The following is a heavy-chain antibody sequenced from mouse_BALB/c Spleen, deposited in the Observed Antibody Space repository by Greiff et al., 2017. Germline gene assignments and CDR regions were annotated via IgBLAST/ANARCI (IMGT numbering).Heavy chain of an antibody. Sequence: VKLLESGAELARPGASVKLSCKASGYTFTSYWMQWVKQRPGQGLEWIGAIYPGDGDTRYTQKFKGKATLTADKSSSTAYMQLSSLASEDSAVYYCARGYFDVWGAGTTVTVSS. CDR1: GYTFTSYW. CDR3: ARGYFDV. CDR2: IYPGDGDT. V-gene: IGHV1-87*01. J-gene: IGHJ1*01.